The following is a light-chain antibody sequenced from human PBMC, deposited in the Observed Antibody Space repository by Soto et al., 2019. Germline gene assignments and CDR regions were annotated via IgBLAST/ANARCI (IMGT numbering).Light chain of an antibody. Sequence: DIVMTQSPDSLAVSLGERANIKCKSSQSVLYSSNNKNYLAWYQQKPGQPPKLLISWASTRESGVPDRFSGSGSGTDFTLTISSLQADDVAVYYCQQYYSVPPTFGQGTKVEIK. CDR3: QQYYSVPPT. CDR2: WAS. J-gene: IGKJ1*01. CDR1: QSVLYSSNNKNY. V-gene: IGKV4-1*01.